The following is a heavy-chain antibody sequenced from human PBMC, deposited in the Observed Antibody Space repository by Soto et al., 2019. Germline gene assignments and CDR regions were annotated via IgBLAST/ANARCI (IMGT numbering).Heavy chain of an antibody. D-gene: IGHD1-26*01. V-gene: IGHV3-7*03. CDR2: IKQDGSAK. CDR3: ARDPTTSNSGSSDF. J-gene: IGHJ4*02. Sequence: EGSLRLSCATSGFTLSSSAMTWVRHGPVKGLEWVANIKQDGSAKYYVDSVKGRFTISRDNAKNSLYLQMNSLRAEDTAVYYCARDPTTSNSGSSDFWGQGTPGHRLL. CDR1: GFTLSSSA.